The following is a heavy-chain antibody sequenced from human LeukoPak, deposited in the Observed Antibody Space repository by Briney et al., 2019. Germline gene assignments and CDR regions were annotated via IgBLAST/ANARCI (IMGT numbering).Heavy chain of an antibody. CDR2: ISSSSSYI. J-gene: IGHJ3*02. Sequence: GGSLRLSCAASGFTFSSYSMNWVRQAPGEGLEWVSSISSSSSYIYYADSVKGRFTISRDNAKNSLYLQMNSLKTEDTAVYYCTTEGANWENWNDVGGPYDAFDIWGQGTMVTVSS. CDR3: TTEGANWENWNDVGGPYDAFDI. V-gene: IGHV3-21*03. D-gene: IGHD1-1*01. CDR1: GFTFSSYS.